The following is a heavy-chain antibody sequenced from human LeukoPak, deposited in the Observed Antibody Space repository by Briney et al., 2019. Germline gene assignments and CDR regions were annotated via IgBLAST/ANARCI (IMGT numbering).Heavy chain of an antibody. Sequence: PGGSLRLSCAASGFTFSNYFMHWVRQAPGKGLGWVSRISGDGTTTMYADSVKGRFTISRDNAKNTLYLQMNSLRDEDTATYYCARRVDATRWFDHWGQGTLVAVSS. CDR1: GFTFSNYF. CDR3: ARRVDATRWFDH. V-gene: IGHV3-74*03. D-gene: IGHD2-15*01. J-gene: IGHJ5*02. CDR2: ISGDGTTT.